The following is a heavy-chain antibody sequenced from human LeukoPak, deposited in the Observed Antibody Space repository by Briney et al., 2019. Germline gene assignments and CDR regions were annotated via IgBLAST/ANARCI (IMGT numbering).Heavy chain of an antibody. CDR1: GFTVSSYG. CDR3: ARVHVDSRGGSHYFDL. CDR2: ISFDGTKK. D-gene: IGHD2-21*01. V-gene: IGHV3-30*03. J-gene: IGHJ2*01. Sequence: PGGSLRLSCSASGFTVSSYGMHWVRQAPGKGLEWVAVISFDGTKKSYADAVMGRFTISRDNYENTLDLQMNSLTGGDTAVYLLARVHVDSRGGSHYFDLWGRGALVTVSS.